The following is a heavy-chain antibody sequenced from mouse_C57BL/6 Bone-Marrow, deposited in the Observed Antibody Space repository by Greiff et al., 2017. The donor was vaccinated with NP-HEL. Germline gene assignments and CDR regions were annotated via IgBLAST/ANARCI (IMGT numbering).Heavy chain of an antibody. CDR2: ISDGGSYT. V-gene: IGHV5-4*01. J-gene: IGHJ2*01. CDR1: GFTFSSYA. CDR3: AREERRLRRLFDY. D-gene: IGHD2-2*01. Sequence: EVKLVESGGGLVKPGGSLKLSCAASGFTFSSYAMSWVRQTPEKRLEWVATISDGGSYTYYPDNVKGRFTISRDNAKNNLYLQMSHLKSEDTAMYYCAREERRLRRLFDYWGQGTTLTVSS.